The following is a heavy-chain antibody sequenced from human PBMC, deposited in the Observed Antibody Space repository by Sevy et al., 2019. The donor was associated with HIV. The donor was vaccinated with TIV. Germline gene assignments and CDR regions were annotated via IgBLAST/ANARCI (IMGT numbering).Heavy chain of an antibody. V-gene: IGHV1-18*01. CDR3: ARGGYCSGGSCYPGGIDY. CDR1: GYTFTSYG. Sequence: ASVKVSCKASGYTFTSYGMSWVRQAPGQGLEWMGWISAYNGNTNYAQKLQGRVTMTTDTSTSTAYMELRSLRSDDTAVYYCARGGYCSGGSCYPGGIDYWGQGTLVTVSS. CDR2: ISAYNGNT. J-gene: IGHJ4*02. D-gene: IGHD2-15*01.